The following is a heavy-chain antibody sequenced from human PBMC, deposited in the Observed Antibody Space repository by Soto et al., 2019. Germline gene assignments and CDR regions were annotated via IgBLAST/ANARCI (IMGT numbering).Heavy chain of an antibody. V-gene: IGHV3-48*01. CDR3: AKGEREYCSSISCYGMDV. J-gene: IGHJ6*02. CDR2: IKTWDASTTAT. Sequence: GGSLRLSCAASGFTFRNFRMNWVRQAPGRGLEWIAHIKTWDASTTATYYADSVKGRFTISRDNSKNTPYLQMNSLRAENTAVYYCAKGEREYCSSISCYGMDVWGQGTTVTVSS. CDR1: GFTFRNFR. D-gene: IGHD2-2*01.